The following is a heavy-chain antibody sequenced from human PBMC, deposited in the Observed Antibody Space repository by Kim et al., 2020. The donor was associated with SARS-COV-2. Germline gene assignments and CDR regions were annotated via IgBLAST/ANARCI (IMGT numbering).Heavy chain of an antibody. J-gene: IGHJ4*02. CDR2: INNDGSWR. Sequence: GGSLRLSCEGSEFTFSTYWMDWVRQAPGKGLVLVSRINNDGSWREYADSVKGRFTISRDNAKNTLYLQMNRLRAEDTAVYYCARAIIGTNAFDYWGQGTLPTGSS. CDR3: ARAIIGTNAFDY. V-gene: IGHV3-74*03. CDR1: EFTFSTYW. D-gene: IGHD1-7*01.